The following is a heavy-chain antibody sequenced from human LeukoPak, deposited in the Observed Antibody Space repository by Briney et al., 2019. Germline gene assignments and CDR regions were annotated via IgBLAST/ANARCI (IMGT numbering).Heavy chain of an antibody. D-gene: IGHD4-23*01. CDR3: ATALTTVVTQGFDY. Sequence: GASVKVSCKVSGYTLTELSMHWVRQAPGKGLEWMGGFDPEDGETIYAQKFQGRVTMTEDTSTDTAYMELSSLRSEDTAVYYCATALTTVVTQGFDYWGRGTLVTVSS. CDR2: FDPEDGET. CDR1: GYTLTELS. V-gene: IGHV1-24*01. J-gene: IGHJ4*02.